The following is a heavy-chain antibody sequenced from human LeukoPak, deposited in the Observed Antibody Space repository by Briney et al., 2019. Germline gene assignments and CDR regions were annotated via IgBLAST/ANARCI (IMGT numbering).Heavy chain of an antibody. CDR1: GFTFSSYG. Sequence: GGSLRLSCAASGFTFSSYGMHWVRQAPGKGLEWVGRIKSKSDGGTTDYAAPVKGRFTISRDDSKNMLYLQMNSLKTEDTAVYYCIMGGFHFDYWGQGTLVTVSS. D-gene: IGHD2-15*01. J-gene: IGHJ4*02. CDR2: IKSKSDGGTT. CDR3: IMGGFHFDY. V-gene: IGHV3-15*01.